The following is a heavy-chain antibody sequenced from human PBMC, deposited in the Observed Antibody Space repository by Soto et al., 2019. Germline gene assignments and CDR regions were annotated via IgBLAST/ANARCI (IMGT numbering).Heavy chain of an antibody. CDR1: GGSISSGGYY. J-gene: IGHJ6*02. V-gene: IGHV4-31*03. Sequence: QVQLQESGPGLVKPSQTLSLTCTVSGGSISSGGYYWSWIRQHPGKGLEWIGYIYYSGSTYYNPSLKSRVTISVDTSKNQFSLKLSSVTAADTAVYYCARTWIQLWSPFDYGMGVWGQGTTVTVSS. D-gene: IGHD5-18*01. CDR2: IYYSGST. CDR3: ARTWIQLWSPFDYGMGV.